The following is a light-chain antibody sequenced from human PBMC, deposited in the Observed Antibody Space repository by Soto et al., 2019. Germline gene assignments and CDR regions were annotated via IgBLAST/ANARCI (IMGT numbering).Light chain of an antibody. CDR1: SSDVGGYNY. Sequence: QSVLTQPASVSGSPGQSITISCTGTSSDVGGYNYVSWYQQHPGKAPKLIIYDVSNRPSGVSNRFSASKSGNTASLTISGLQAEDEAYYYCSSYTSSSTPYVFGTGTKLTVL. CDR2: DVS. V-gene: IGLV2-14*01. CDR3: SSYTSSSTPYV. J-gene: IGLJ1*01.